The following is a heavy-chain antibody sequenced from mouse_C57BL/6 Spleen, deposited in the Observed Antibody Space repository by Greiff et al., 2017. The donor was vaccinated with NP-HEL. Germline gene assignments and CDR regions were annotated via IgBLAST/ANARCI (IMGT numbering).Heavy chain of an antibody. CDR1: GYTFTSYW. J-gene: IGHJ2*01. CDR3: ARIKKIVATYFDY. Sequence: QVQLQQPGAELVKAGASVKMSCKASGYTFTSYWMHWVKQRLGQGLEWFAETNPTNGRTYYNEKFKSKVRMTVDKSYSTAYMLLSGPTFHDSAVYYCARIKKIVATYFDYWGQGTTLTVSS. D-gene: IGHD1-1*01. CDR2: TNPTNGRT. V-gene: IGHV1S81*02.